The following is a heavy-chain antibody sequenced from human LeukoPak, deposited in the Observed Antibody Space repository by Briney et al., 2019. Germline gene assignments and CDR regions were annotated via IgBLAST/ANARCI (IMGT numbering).Heavy chain of an antibody. CDR3: AREYVWGSSRYLDY. CDR1: GFTFSSYG. CDR2: IRYDGSNK. Sequence: PGGSLRLSCAASGFTFSSYGMHWVRQAPGKGLEWVAFIRYDGSNKYHADSVKGRFTISRDNAKNSLHLQLNSLRAEDTAVYYCAREYVWGSSRYLDYWGQGTLVTVSS. J-gene: IGHJ4*02. D-gene: IGHD3-16*02. V-gene: IGHV3-30*02.